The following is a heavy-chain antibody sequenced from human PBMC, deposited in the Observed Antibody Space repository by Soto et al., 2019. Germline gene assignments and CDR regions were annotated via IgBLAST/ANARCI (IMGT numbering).Heavy chain of an antibody. Sequence: QVQLQESGPGLVEPSETLSLTCTVSGDSMSSYYWSWIRQSAEKGLEWIGRISATGTTTYIPSLKTRIPLSLDTSKNQFSLNLKVVTAADTAVYFCARDQSGAADFCGQGTVVTVS. CDR3: ARDQSGAADF. V-gene: IGHV4-4*07. J-gene: IGHJ3*01. CDR2: ISATGTT. D-gene: IGHD7-27*01. CDR1: GDSMSSYY.